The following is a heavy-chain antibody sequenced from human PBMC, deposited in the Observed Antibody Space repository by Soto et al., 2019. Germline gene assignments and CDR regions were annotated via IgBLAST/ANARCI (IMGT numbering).Heavy chain of an antibody. CDR3: ARLEDYYDWFDP. Sequence: SETLSLTCTVYGGSISSYYWSWIRQPPGKGLEWIGYIYYSGSTNYNPSLKSRVTISVDTSKNQFSLKLSSVTAADTAVYYCARLEDYYDWFDPWGQGTLVTVSS. CDR2: IYYSGST. V-gene: IGHV4-59*01. CDR1: GGSISSYY. D-gene: IGHD3-22*01. J-gene: IGHJ5*02.